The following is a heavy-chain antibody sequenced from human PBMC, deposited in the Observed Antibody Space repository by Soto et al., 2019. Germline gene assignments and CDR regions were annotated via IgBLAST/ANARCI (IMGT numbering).Heavy chain of an antibody. V-gene: IGHV1-8*01. Sequence: ASVKVSCKASGYTFTSYDINWVRQATGQGLEWMGWMNPNSGNTGYAQKFQGRVTMTRNTSISTAYMELSSLRSEDTAVYYCARARGIAARLEYGMDVWGQGTTVTVSS. CDR2: MNPNSGNT. J-gene: IGHJ6*02. CDR3: ARARGIAARLEYGMDV. CDR1: GYTFTSYD. D-gene: IGHD6-6*01.